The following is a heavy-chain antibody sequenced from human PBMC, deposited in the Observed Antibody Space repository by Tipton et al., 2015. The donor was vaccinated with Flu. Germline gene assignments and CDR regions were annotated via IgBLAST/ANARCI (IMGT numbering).Heavy chain of an antibody. D-gene: IGHD4-17*01. CDR1: GFTFSSYG. CDR3: ARDPDYGDPYFDY. Sequence: SLRLSCAASGFTFSSYGMHWVRQAPGKGLEWVAVIWYDGSNKYYADSVKGRFTISRDNSKNTLYLLMNSLRAEDTAVYYCARDPDYGDPYFDYWGQGTLVTVSS. CDR2: IWYDGSNK. J-gene: IGHJ4*02. V-gene: IGHV3-33*01.